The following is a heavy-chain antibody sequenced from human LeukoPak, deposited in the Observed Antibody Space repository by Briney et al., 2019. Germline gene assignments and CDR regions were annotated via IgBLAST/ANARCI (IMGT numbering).Heavy chain of an antibody. D-gene: IGHD3-22*01. CDR1: GGSISSYY. CDR2: IYYSGST. V-gene: IGHV4-59*01. CDR3: ARFLRYDCSGYYYEGGPVFDY. J-gene: IGHJ4*02. Sequence: SETLSLTCTVSGGSISSYYWSWIRQPPGKGLEWIGYIYYSGSTNYNPSLKSRVTISADTSKNQFSLKLSSVTAADTAVYYCARFLRYDCSGYYYEGGPVFDYWGQGTLVTVSS.